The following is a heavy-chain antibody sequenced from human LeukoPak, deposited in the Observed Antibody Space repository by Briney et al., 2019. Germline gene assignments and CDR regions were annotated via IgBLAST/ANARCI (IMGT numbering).Heavy chain of an antibody. CDR2: IKHDGSDK. D-gene: IGHD6-13*01. Sequence: PGGSLRLSCAASGFTFSNYWMSWVRQAPGKGLEWVANIKHDGSDKYYLDSVKGRFTLSRDNAKNSLYLHMNSLRAEDTAVYYCARSGTNTYYYYYMDVWGKGTTVTVSS. J-gene: IGHJ6*03. V-gene: IGHV3-7*01. CDR3: ARSGTNTYYYYYMDV. CDR1: GFTFSNYW.